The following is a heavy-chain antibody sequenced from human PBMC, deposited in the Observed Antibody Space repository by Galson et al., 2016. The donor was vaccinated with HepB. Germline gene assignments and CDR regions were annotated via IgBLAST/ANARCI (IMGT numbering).Heavy chain of an antibody. Sequence: TLSLTCTVSGGSVTSGGYYWSWIRQHPGKGLEWIGYISYSGITYYNPSLKSRLNISLYTFKNQLSLKVNSVTAADTAVYYCTRLRFLEWSFVRYFDYWGQGTLVTVSS. CDR2: ISYSGIT. J-gene: IGHJ4*02. CDR1: GGSVTSGGYY. V-gene: IGHV4-31*03. D-gene: IGHD3-3*01. CDR3: TRLRFLEWSFVRYFDY.